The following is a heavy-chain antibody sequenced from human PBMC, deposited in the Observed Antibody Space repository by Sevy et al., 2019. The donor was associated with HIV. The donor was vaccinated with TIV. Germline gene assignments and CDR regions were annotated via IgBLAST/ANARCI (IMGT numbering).Heavy chain of an antibody. Sequence: SETLSLTCTVSGGSISSSSYYWGWIRQPPGKGLEWIGSIYYSGSTYYNPSLKSRVTISVDTSKNQFSLKLSSVTAADTAVYYCALYPPYSGSYYYCYGMDVWGQGTTVTVSS. V-gene: IGHV4-39*01. CDR2: IYYSGST. CDR1: GGSISSSSYY. CDR3: ALYPPYSGSYYYCYGMDV. D-gene: IGHD1-26*01. J-gene: IGHJ6*01.